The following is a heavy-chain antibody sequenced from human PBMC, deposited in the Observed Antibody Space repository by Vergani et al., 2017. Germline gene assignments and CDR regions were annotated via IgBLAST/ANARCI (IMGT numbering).Heavy chain of an antibody. V-gene: IGHV4-34*01. D-gene: IGHD2-15*01. J-gene: IGHJ4*02. CDR2: INHSRST. CDR3: ARGIGYCSSGSCYNYFDY. Sequence: QVQLQQWGAGLLKPSEIPSLTCAVHGGSFSGYYWSWIRQPPGKGLEWIGEINHSRSTNYNPSLKSRVTISVDTDKNQFSLKLSSVTAADTAVDYYARGIGYCSSGSCYNYFDYWGQGTLVTVSS. CDR1: GGSFSGYY.